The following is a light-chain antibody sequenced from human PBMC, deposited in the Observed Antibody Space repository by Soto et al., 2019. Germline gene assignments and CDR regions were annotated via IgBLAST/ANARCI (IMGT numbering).Light chain of an antibody. CDR2: ENN. V-gene: IGLV1-51*02. CDR1: SSNIGNNY. Sequence: QSVLTQPPSVSAAPGQKVTISCSGSSSNIGNNYVSWYQQLPGTAPKLLIYENNKRPSGIPDRFSGSKSGTSATLGITGLQTGDEADYYCGTWDSSLSVVVFGGGPKLTVL. CDR3: GTWDSSLSVVV. J-gene: IGLJ2*01.